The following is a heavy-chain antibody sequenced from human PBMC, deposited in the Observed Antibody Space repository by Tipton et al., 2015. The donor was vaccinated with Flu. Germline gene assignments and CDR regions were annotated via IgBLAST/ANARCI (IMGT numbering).Heavy chain of an antibody. CDR3: TRGQGANP. Sequence: SLRLSCAASGFTVNSNYMSWVRQAPGKGLEWVSVIYSDGRAYYVDSVKGRFTVSRDDSKNMLPLQMDSLRAEDTAVYYCTRGQGANPWGQGTLVTVSS. J-gene: IGHJ5*02. CDR1: GFTVNSNY. V-gene: IGHV3-53*01. CDR2: IYSDGRA.